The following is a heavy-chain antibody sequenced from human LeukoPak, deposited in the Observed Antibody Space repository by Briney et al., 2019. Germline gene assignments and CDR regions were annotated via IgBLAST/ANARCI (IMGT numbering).Heavy chain of an antibody. CDR1: RGSISRYY. V-gene: IGHV4-4*07. J-gene: IGHJ4*02. CDR2: IYTSWNT. CDR3: ARDRGDYGGPDY. Sequence: SETLSLTCTVSRGSISRYYWSWIRQPAGKGLEWIGRIYTSWNTNYNPSLKRRVTMSVDTSKNQFSLKLSSVTAADTAVYYCARDRGDYGGPDYWGQGTLVTVSS. D-gene: IGHD4-23*01.